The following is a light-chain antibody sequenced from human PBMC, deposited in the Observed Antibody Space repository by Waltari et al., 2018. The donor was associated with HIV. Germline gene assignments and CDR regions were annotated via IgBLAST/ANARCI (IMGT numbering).Light chain of an antibody. CDR3: SSYTSKNFLT. CDR2: EVD. V-gene: IGLV2-14*01. Sequence: QSALTQPASVSGSPGQSITISCTGPPSSIDALTYVSCYQHHAGDAPKLIFFEVDYRPAGVSDRFSASKSGNSASLTISDLQAEDEADYFCSSYTSKNFLTFGGGTKLTVL. J-gene: IGLJ2*01. CDR1: PSSIDALTY.